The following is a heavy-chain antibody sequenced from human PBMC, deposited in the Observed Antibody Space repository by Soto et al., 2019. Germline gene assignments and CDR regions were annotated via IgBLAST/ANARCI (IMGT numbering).Heavy chain of an antibody. CDR3: ARGVGSSPPRY. D-gene: IGHD1-26*01. J-gene: IGHJ4*02. Sequence: SETLSLTCTISGGSISVYYWSWIRQPPGQALEWIGYIYDSGSPYYNPSLRSRVIISADPSKNQISLKLTSATAADTSVYYCARGVGSSPPRYWGRGTLVTVSS. CDR1: GGSISVYY. CDR2: IYDSGSP. V-gene: IGHV4-59*01.